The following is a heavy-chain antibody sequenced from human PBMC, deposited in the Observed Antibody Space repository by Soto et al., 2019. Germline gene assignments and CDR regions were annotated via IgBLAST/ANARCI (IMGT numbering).Heavy chain of an antibody. Sequence: QVQLQESGPGLVKPSETLSLTCTVSGGSISSYYWSWIRQPPGKGLEWIGYIYYSGSTNYNPSLKSRVTTSVDTSKNQFSLKLSSVTAADTAVYYCARDRQTGYYYDKDYGMDVWGQGTTVTVSS. V-gene: IGHV4-59*01. J-gene: IGHJ6*02. CDR1: GGSISSYY. CDR3: ARDRQTGYYYDKDYGMDV. D-gene: IGHD3-22*01. CDR2: IYYSGST.